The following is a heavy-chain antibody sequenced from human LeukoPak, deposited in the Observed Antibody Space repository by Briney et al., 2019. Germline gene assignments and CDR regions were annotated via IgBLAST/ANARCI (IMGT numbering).Heavy chain of an antibody. J-gene: IGHJ5*02. V-gene: IGHV4-30-4*08. Sequence: TSGTLSLTCTVSGGSISSGDYYWSWIRQPPGKGLEWIGYIYYSGSTYYNPSLKSRVTISVDTSKNQFSLKLSSVTAADTAVYYCAREGSGSYHNWFDPWGQGTLVTVSS. D-gene: IGHD1-26*01. CDR1: GGSISSGDYY. CDR3: AREGSGSYHNWFDP. CDR2: IYYSGST.